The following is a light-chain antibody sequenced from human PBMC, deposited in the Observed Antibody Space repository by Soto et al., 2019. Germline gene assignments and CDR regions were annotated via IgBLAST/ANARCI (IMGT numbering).Light chain of an antibody. Sequence: QSALTQPRSVSGSPGQSVTISCTGTSSDVGDYNYVSWYQQHPGKAPKVMIFDVRKRPSGVPDRFSGSKSGNTASLTISGLQADDEADYYCCSYAGSYIYVFGTGTKVTVL. CDR2: DVR. J-gene: IGLJ1*01. CDR3: CSYAGSYIYV. V-gene: IGLV2-11*01. CDR1: SSDVGDYNY.